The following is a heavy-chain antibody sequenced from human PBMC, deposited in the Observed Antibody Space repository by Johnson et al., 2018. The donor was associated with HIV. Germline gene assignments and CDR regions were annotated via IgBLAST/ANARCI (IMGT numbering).Heavy chain of an antibody. CDR3: AREWASSRWTYGCDI. CDR2: ISSNGGST. J-gene: IGHJ3*02. V-gene: IGHV3-64*04. Sequence: QVQLVESGGGLVQPGGSLRLSCAASGFTFSSYAMHWVRQAPGKGLEFVSAISSNGGSTYYADSVKGRFTISRDNSKNTLYLQMNNLRAEDTAVYYCAREWASSRWTYGCDIWGQGTMVTVSA. D-gene: IGHD6-13*01. CDR1: GFTFSSYA.